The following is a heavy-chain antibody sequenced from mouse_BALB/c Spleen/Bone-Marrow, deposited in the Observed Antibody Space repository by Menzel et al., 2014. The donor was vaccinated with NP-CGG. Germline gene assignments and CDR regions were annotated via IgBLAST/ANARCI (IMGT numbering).Heavy chain of an antibody. Sequence: VQVVESGPGLVAPSQSLSITCTVSGFSLTGYGVNWVRQPPGKGLEWLGMIWGDRSTDYNSALKSRLSISKDNSKSQVFLKMNSLQTDDTARYYCAREPTVVAGAWFAYWGQGTLVTVSA. D-gene: IGHD1-1*01. V-gene: IGHV2-6-7*01. J-gene: IGHJ3*01. CDR1: GFSLTGYG. CDR3: AREPTVVAGAWFAY. CDR2: IWGDRST.